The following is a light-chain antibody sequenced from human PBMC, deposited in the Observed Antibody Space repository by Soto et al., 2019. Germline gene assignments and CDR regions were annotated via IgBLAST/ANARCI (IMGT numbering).Light chain of an antibody. CDR2: GAS. V-gene: IGKV3D-20*02. CDR3: QQRSNWYT. J-gene: IGKJ5*01. Sequence: EIVLTQSPGTLSLSPGERATLSCRASQSVSSSYLAWYQQKPGQAPRLLIYGASSRATGIPDRFSGSGFGTDFSLTISSREPEDFAVYYCQQRSNWYTFGQGTRLEIK. CDR1: QSVSSSY.